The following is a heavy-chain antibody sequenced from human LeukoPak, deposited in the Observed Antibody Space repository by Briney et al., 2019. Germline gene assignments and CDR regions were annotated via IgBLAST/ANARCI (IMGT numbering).Heavy chain of an antibody. V-gene: IGHV1-2*02. Sequence: ASVKVSCKTSGYTFTGYYMHWVRQAPGQGREWMGWINPNSGGTNYAQKFQGRVTMTRDTSISTAYMELSRLRSDDTAVYYCARDITLAYYYYYMDVWGKGTTVTVSS. CDR3: ARDITLAYYYYYMDV. CDR1: GYTFTGYY. J-gene: IGHJ6*03. CDR2: INPNSGGT. D-gene: IGHD3-16*01.